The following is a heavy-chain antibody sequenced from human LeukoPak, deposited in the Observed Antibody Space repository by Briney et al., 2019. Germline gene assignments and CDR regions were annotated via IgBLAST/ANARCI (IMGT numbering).Heavy chain of an antibody. CDR1: GFTFSSYA. D-gene: IGHD5-18*01. CDR3: AKVTLAAALV. CDR2: ISGSGGST. J-gene: IGHJ4*02. Sequence: GWSLRLSCAASGFTFSSYAMSWVRQAPGKALEWVSAISGSGGSTYYADSVKGRFTISRDNSRNTLYLQTNSLRAEDTAVYYCAKVTLAAALVWGQGTLVTVSS. V-gene: IGHV3-23*01.